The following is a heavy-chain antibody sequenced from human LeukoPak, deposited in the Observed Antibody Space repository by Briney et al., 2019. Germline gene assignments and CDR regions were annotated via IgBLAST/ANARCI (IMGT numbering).Heavy chain of an antibody. D-gene: IGHD3-3*01. CDR3: ARGLRTIFGVGLTNFDAFDI. V-gene: IGHV1-2*06. J-gene: IGHJ3*02. CDR1: GYSFTGYY. CDR2: INPNSGGT. Sequence: ASVKVSCKASGYSFTGYYMHWVRQAPGQGLEWMGRINPNSGGTNYAQKFQGRVTMTRETSISPAYMELRRLRSDDTAVYYCARGLRTIFGVGLTNFDAFDIWGQGTMVTVSS.